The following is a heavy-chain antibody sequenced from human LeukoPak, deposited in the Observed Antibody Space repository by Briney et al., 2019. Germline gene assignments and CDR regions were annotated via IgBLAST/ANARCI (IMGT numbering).Heavy chain of an antibody. Sequence: GGSLRLSCAASGFTVSSNYMSWVRQAPGKGLEWVSVIYSGGSTYYADSVKGRFTISRDNSKKTLYLQMNSLRAEDTAVYYCARLWFGELPHNYWGQGTLVTVSS. CDR3: ARLWFGELPHNY. D-gene: IGHD3-10*01. CDR1: GFTVSSNY. CDR2: IYSGGST. V-gene: IGHV3-66*01. J-gene: IGHJ4*02.